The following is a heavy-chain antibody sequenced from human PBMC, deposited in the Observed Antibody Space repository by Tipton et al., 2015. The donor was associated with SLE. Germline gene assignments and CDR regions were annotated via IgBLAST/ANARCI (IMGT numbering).Heavy chain of an antibody. V-gene: IGHV3-53*01. CDR2: SNYVGNT. CDR1: GFSVSGNH. J-gene: IGHJ4*02. CDR3: SRLQPREFTTGPNFDY. Sequence: SLRLSCAVSGFSVSGNHVTWVRQAPGKGLEWISDSNYVGNTYYADSEKGRFTISRDNSKNTLYLQMSSLRAEATAVYYCSRLQPREFTTGPNFDYWGQGTLVTVSS. D-gene: IGHD1-1*01.